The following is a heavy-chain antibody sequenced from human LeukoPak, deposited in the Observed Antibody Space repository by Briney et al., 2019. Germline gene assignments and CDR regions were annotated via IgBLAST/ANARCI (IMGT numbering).Heavy chain of an antibody. D-gene: IGHD6-13*01. Sequence: SETLSLTCAVSGGSFSGYYWTWIRQPPGKGLEWIGEINHSGNANYNPSLKSRVTISLDMSENHFSLKLTSVTAADTAVYYCARREPSSSWYAGAFDIWGQGTMVTVSS. CDR2: INHSGNA. J-gene: IGHJ3*02. CDR1: GGSFSGYY. CDR3: ARREPSSSWYAGAFDI. V-gene: IGHV4-34*01.